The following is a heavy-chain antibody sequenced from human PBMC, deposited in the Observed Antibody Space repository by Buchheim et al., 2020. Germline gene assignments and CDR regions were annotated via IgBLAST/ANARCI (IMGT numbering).Heavy chain of an antibody. CDR3: ARDRVVAVAGTVDY. CDR1: GFTFSSYA. Sequence: QVQLVESGGGVVQPGRSLRLSCAASGFTFSSYAMHWVRQAPGKGLEWVAVISYDGSNKYYADSVKGRFTISRDNSKTTLYLQMNSLRAEDTAVYYCARDRVVAVAGTVDYWGQGTL. D-gene: IGHD6-19*01. CDR2: ISYDGSNK. V-gene: IGHV3-30*04. J-gene: IGHJ4*02.